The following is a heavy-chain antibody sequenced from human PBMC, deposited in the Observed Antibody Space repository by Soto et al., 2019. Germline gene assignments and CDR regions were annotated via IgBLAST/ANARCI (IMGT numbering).Heavy chain of an antibody. J-gene: IGHJ5*02. D-gene: IGHD3-16*01. V-gene: IGHV4-59*01. CDR2: IYYSGST. CDR3: ARDRHGGWFDP. Sequence: PSETLSLTCTVSGGSISSYYWSWIRQPPGKGLEWIGYIYYSGSTNYNPSLKSRVTISVDTSKNQFSLKLSSVTAADTAVYYCARDRHGGWFDPWGQGTLVTVS. CDR1: GGSISSYY.